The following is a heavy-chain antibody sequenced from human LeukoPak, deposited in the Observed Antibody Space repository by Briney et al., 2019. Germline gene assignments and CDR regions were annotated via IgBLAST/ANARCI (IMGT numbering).Heavy chain of an antibody. V-gene: IGHV4-39*01. CDR2: IYYSGST. Sequence: PSETLSFTCTVSGGSVSSSDYYWDWMRQPPGKGLEWIGSIYYSGSTYYNPSLKSRVTISVDTSKNQFSLKLNSVTAADTAVYYCASGPVLRYFDWLGEPNWFDPWGQGTLVTVSS. CDR1: GGSVSSSDYY. J-gene: IGHJ5*02. CDR3: ASGPVLRYFDWLGEPNWFDP. D-gene: IGHD3-9*01.